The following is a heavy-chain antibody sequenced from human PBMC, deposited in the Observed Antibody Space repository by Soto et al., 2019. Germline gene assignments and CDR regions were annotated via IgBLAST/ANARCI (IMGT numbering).Heavy chain of an antibody. Sequence: PSETLSLTCAVYGGSFSGYYWSWIRQPPGKGLEWIGEINHSGSTNYNPSLKSRVTISVDTSKNQFSLKLSSVTAADTAVYYCARGRSPYYYGSGSASLWFEPWGQGTLVTVSS. D-gene: IGHD3-10*01. CDR1: GGSFSGYY. J-gene: IGHJ5*02. CDR3: ARGRSPYYYGSGSASLWFEP. V-gene: IGHV4-34*01. CDR2: INHSGST.